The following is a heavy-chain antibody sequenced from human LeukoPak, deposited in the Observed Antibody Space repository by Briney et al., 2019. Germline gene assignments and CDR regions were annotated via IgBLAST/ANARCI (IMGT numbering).Heavy chain of an antibody. V-gene: IGHV4-59*01. CDR1: GGSFSGYY. J-gene: IGHJ5*02. CDR3: ARETYGSGSPGFDP. D-gene: IGHD3-10*01. Sequence: PSETLSLTCAVYGGSFSGYYWSWIRQPPGKGLEWIGNIHYTGTTNYNPSLKSRVTISVDTSKNQFSLKLNSVTAADTAVYYCARETYGSGSPGFDPWGQGTLVTVSS. CDR2: IHYTGTT.